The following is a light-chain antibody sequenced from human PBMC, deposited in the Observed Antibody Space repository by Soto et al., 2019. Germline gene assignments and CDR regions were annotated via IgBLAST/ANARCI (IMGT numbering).Light chain of an antibody. Sequence: IQMTQSPSALSASVGDRVTITCRASQGISNDLGWYQQKPGKAPKLLIYAASSLHSGVPSRFSGSGSGTDFTLAISSLQPEDFATYYCLQDINYPWTFGQGTKVDIK. J-gene: IGKJ1*01. V-gene: IGKV1-6*01. CDR2: AAS. CDR1: QGISND. CDR3: LQDINYPWT.